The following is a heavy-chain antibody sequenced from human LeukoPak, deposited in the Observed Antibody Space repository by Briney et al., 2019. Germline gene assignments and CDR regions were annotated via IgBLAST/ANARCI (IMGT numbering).Heavy chain of an antibody. V-gene: IGHV1-18*01. CDR1: GYTFTSYG. CDR3: ARDSGTMIVVVITHALDY. D-gene: IGHD3-22*01. Sequence: ASVKVSCKASGYTFTSYGISWVRQAPGQGLEWMGWISAYNGNTNYAQKLQGRVTMTTDTSTSTAYMELRSLRSDDTAVYYCARDSGTMIVVVITHALDYWGQGTLVTVSS. J-gene: IGHJ4*02. CDR2: ISAYNGNT.